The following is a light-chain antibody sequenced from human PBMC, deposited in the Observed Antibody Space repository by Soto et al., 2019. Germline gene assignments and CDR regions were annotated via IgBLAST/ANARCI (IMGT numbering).Light chain of an antibody. CDR1: QSVSSY. J-gene: IGKJ5*01. Sequence: EIVLTQSPATLSLSPGERATLSCRASQSVSSYLAWYQQKPGQAPRLLIYDASNRATGIPARFSGSGSGTDFTLTISRLEPEDFAVYYCQQYGSSPPITFGQGTRLE. CDR2: DAS. V-gene: IGKV3-20*01. CDR3: QQYGSSPPIT.